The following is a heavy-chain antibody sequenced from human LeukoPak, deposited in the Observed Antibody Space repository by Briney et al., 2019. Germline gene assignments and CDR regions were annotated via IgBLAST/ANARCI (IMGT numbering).Heavy chain of an antibody. CDR2: IRYDGSNK. CDR3: ARGGTNYYYMDV. Sequence: PGGSLRLSCAASGFTFSSSWMSWVRQAPGKGLEWVAFIRYDGSNKYYADSVKGRFTISRDNSKNTLYLQMDSLRVDDTALYYCARGGTNYYYMDVWGNGTTVTVSS. CDR1: GFTFSSSW. J-gene: IGHJ6*03. V-gene: IGHV3-30*02.